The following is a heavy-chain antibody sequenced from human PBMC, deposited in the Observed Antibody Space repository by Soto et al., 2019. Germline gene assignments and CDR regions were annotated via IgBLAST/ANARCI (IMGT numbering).Heavy chain of an antibody. J-gene: IGHJ4*02. CDR1: GGSISSYY. CDR3: ARAIAAAGTFDY. CDR2: IYYSGST. Sequence: QVQLQESGPGLVKPSETLSLTCTVSGGSISSYYWSWIRQPPGKGLEWIGYIYYSGSTNYNPSLKSRXXIXVXXSKNQFSLKLSSVTAADTAVYYCARAIAAAGTFDYWGQGTLVTVSS. D-gene: IGHD6-13*01. V-gene: IGHV4-59*01.